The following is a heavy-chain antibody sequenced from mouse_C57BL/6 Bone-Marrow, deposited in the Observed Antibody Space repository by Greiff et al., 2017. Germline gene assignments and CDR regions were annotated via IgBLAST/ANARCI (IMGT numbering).Heavy chain of an antibody. D-gene: IGHD2-3*01. Sequence: QVQLQQSGPELVKPGASVKISCKASGYAFSSSWMNWVKQRPGKGLEWIGRIYPGDGDTNYNGKFKGKATLTADKSSSTAYMQLSSLTSEDSAVYFCARKGLMSFYAMDYWGQGTSVTVSS. CDR1: GYAFSSSW. V-gene: IGHV1-82*01. CDR3: ARKGLMSFYAMDY. CDR2: IYPGDGDT. J-gene: IGHJ4*01.